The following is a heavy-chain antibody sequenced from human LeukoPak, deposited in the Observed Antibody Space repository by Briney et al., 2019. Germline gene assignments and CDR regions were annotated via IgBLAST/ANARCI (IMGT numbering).Heavy chain of an antibody. CDR3: ATYYGSGSSHDY. J-gene: IGHJ4*02. V-gene: IGHV1-69*05. CDR2: IIPIFGTA. CDR1: GGTFSSYA. D-gene: IGHD3-10*01. Sequence: GASVKVSCKASGGTFSSYAISWVRQAPGQGLEWMGGIIPIFGTANYAQKFQGRVTITTDESTSTAYMELSSLRSEDTAVYYCATYYGSGSSHDYWGQGTLVTVSS.